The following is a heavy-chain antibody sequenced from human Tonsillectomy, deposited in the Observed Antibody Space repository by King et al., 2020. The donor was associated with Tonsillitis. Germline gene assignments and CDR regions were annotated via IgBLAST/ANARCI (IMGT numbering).Heavy chain of an antibody. D-gene: IGHD3-22*01. CDR2: INAGNGNT. J-gene: IGHJ4*02. V-gene: IGHV1-3*01. CDR1: GYTFTNYA. CDR3: ARDPFSSGPMLDF. Sequence: QLVQSGADVKKPGASVKVSCKASGYTFTNYAIHWVRQAPGQRLEWMGWINAGNGNTKYSQKFQGRVTISRDTSATTAYMELNSLRSEDTAVYYCARDPFSSGPMLDFWGQGTLVTVSS.